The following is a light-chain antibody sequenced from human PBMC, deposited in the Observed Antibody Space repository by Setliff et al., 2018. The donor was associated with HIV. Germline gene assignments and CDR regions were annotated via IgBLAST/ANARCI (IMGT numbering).Light chain of an antibody. V-gene: IGLV3-1*01. CDR3: QACDSSAVV. CDR1: KLGDKF. Sequence: SYELTQPPSVSVSPGQTASITCSGDKLGDKFASWYQQKPGQSPVLLIYQDNKRPSGIPERFSGSNSGNTATLTISGTQAMDEADYYCQACDSSAVVFGGGTKVTVL. J-gene: IGLJ2*01. CDR2: QDN.